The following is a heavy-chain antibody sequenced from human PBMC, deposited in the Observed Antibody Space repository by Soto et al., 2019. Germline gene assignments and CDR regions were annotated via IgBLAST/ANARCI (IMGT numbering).Heavy chain of an antibody. V-gene: IGHV3-23*01. D-gene: IGHD3-3*01. J-gene: IGHJ6*03. CDR1: GFTFQTYA. Sequence: EGQLLESGGGLVQPGGSLRLSCISSGFTFQTYAMTWVRQAPGKGLEWISGLSGSGRNTYYADSVKGRFTISSDNSRDTLYFQMNNLRAEDTAVYFCAKVADNLYDFWDAAASHYYYSMDVWGRGTTVSFSS. CDR3: AKVADNLYDFWDAAASHYYYSMDV. CDR2: LSGSGRNT.